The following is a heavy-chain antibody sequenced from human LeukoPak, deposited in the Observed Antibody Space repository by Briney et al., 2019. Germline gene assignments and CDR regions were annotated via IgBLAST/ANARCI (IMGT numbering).Heavy chain of an antibody. V-gene: IGHV4-4*07. CDR2: IYTSGST. CDR3: ARERGGVVVVIGSWFDP. D-gene: IGHD3-22*01. Sequence: SETLSLTCTVSGGSISSYYWSWIRQPAGKGLEWIGRIYTSGSTNYNPSLKSRVTMSVDTSKNQFSLKLSSVTAAETAVYYCARERGGVVVVIGSWFDPWGQGTLVTVSS. CDR1: GGSISSYY. J-gene: IGHJ5*02.